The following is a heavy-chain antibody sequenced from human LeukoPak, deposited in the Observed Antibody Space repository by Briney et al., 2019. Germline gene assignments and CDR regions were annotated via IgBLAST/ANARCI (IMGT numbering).Heavy chain of an antibody. Sequence: SETLSLTSTVSGGSISSFSWSWIRQPAGKGLEWIGRIYSSGSTSYNPFLKSRVTMSVDTSNNQFSLKLSSVTAADTAVYYCARWSSGSYYYVDYWGQGTLVTVSS. J-gene: IGHJ4*02. V-gene: IGHV4-4*07. CDR1: GGSISSFS. D-gene: IGHD3-22*01. CDR3: ARWSSGSYYYVDY. CDR2: IYSSGST.